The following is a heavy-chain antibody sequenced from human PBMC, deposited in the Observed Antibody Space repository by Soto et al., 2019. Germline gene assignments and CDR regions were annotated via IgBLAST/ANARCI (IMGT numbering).Heavy chain of an antibody. Sequence: SETLSLTCTVSGGSVSSGSYYWSWIRQPPGKGLEWIGYIYYSGSTNYNPSLKSRVTISVDTSKNQFSLKLSSVTAADTAVYYCARAPSYYDSSGYHHFDYWGQGTLVTVSS. J-gene: IGHJ4*02. CDR3: ARAPSYYDSSGYHHFDY. CDR1: GGSVSSGSYY. V-gene: IGHV4-61*01. CDR2: IYYSGST. D-gene: IGHD3-22*01.